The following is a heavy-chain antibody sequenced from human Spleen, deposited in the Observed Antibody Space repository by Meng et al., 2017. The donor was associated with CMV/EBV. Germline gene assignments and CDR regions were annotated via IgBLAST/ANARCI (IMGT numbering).Heavy chain of an antibody. CDR2: INSDGSST. CDR1: GFTFSSYW. V-gene: IGHV3-74*01. Sequence: ETLSLTCAASGFTFSSYWMHWVRQAPGKGLVWVSRINSDGSSTSYADSVKGRFTISRDNAKNTLYLQMNSLRAEDTAVYYCARQVGSSLWDKYFQHWGQGTLVTVSS. D-gene: IGHD6-13*01. J-gene: IGHJ1*01. CDR3: ARQVGSSLWDKYFQH.